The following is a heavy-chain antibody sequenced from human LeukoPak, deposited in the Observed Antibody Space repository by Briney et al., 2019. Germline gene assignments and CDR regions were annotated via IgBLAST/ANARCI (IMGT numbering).Heavy chain of an antibody. Sequence: ASETLSLTCTVSGGSITSYYWSWIRQPPGKGLEWIGYVHYSGATNYNSTLKGRVAITVDTSKNQVYLNLRSVTSADTAVYFCAREDPETAQRRYFYVWGRGTLVTVSS. D-gene: IGHD2-21*02. J-gene: IGHJ2*01. V-gene: IGHV4-59*01. CDR1: GGSITSYY. CDR2: VHYSGAT. CDR3: AREDPETAQRRYFYV.